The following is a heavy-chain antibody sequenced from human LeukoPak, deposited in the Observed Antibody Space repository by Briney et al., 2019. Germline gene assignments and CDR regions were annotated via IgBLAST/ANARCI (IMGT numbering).Heavy chain of an antibody. Sequence: GESLRLSYAASGFTFSDYYMSWMRQAPGRGLEWVSYIDGSGSSIYYADSAKGRFTVSRDNAENSLYLQMNSLRGEDTAVYYCVRAYSRGYSDDFDYWGQGTLVTVSS. CDR1: GFTFSDYY. V-gene: IGHV3-11*01. CDR2: IDGSGSSI. J-gene: IGHJ4*02. CDR3: VRAYSRGYSDDFDY. D-gene: IGHD3-22*01.